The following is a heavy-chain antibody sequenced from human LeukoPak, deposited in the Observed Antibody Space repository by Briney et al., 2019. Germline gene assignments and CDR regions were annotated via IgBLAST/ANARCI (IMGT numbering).Heavy chain of an antibody. J-gene: IGHJ4*02. Sequence: SETLSLTCTVSGSSISSCSYYWSWIRQPAGKGLEWIGRIYTSGSTNYNPSLKSRVTISVDTSKNQFSLKLSSVTAADTAVYYCARAPPLYNWNDGFSFDYWGQGTLVTVSS. CDR3: ARAPPLYNWNDGFSFDY. CDR1: GSSISSCSYY. CDR2: IYTSGST. D-gene: IGHD1-1*01. V-gene: IGHV4-61*02.